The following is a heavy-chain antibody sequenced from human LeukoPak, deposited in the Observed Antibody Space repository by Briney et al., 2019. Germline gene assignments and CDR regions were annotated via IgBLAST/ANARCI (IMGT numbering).Heavy chain of an antibody. CDR3: ARDSHTVTTDRYYYYYYYMDV. CDR1: GFTFSSYA. Sequence: GGSLRLSCAASGFTFSSYAMHWVRQAPGKGLEWVAVISYDGSNKYYADSVKGRFTISRDNSKNTLYLQMNSLRAEDTAVYYCARDSHTVTTDRYYYYYYYMDVWGKGTTVTVSS. J-gene: IGHJ6*03. V-gene: IGHV3-30*04. CDR2: ISYDGSNK. D-gene: IGHD4-11*01.